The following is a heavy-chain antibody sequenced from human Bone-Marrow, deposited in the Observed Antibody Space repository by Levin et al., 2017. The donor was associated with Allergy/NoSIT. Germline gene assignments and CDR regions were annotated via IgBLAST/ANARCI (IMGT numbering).Heavy chain of an antibody. V-gene: IGHV3-23*01. CDR3: ATWLSHHFDY. Sequence: GESLKISCAASGFTFSSYAMNWVRQAPGRGLEWVSTIDGRTRNTHDADSVKGRFTISRDNSENTLYLQMNSLRAEDTALYYFATWLSHHFDYWGQGTLVTVSS. J-gene: IGHJ4*02. D-gene: IGHD3-9*01. CDR1: GFTFSSYA. CDR2: IDGRTRNT.